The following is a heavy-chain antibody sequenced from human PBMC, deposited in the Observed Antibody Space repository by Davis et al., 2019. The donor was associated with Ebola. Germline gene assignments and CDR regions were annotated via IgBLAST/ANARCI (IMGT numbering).Heavy chain of an antibody. V-gene: IGHV3-9*01. CDR1: GFTFDDYA. CDR2: ISWNSGSI. D-gene: IGHD3-16*02. Sequence: SLKISCAASGFTFDDYAMHWVRQAPGKGLEWVSGISWNSGSIGYADSVKGRFTISRDNAKNSLYLQMNSLRAEDTALYYCAKDRGYPGYYYYYGMDVWGKGTTVTVSS. CDR3: AKDRGYPGYYYYYGMDV. J-gene: IGHJ6*04.